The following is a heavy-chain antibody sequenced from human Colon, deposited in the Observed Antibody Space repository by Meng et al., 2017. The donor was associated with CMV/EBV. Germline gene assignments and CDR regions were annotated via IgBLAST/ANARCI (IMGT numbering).Heavy chain of an antibody. Sequence: GYSFAGYYMLWVRQAPGQGLEWMGRINPSSGGTNYAQKFQGRVTMTRDTSMSTAYLELSILTSDDTAVYYCARGVRIVVLPNGSLDYWGQGTLVTVSS. D-gene: IGHD2-15*01. V-gene: IGHV1-2*06. CDR1: GYSFAGYY. J-gene: IGHJ4*02. CDR2: INPSSGGT. CDR3: ARGVRIVVLPNGSLDY.